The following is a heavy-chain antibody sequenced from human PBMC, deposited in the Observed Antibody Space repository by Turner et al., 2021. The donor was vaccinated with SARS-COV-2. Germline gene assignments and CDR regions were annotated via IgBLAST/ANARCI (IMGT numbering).Heavy chain of an antibody. Sequence: QVQLVESGGGVVQPGRSLRLSCAASGFTFSSYGMHWVRQAPGKGLEWVAVISYDGSNKYYADSVKGRFTISRDNSKNTLYLQMNSLRAEDTAVYYCAKGGWDYDILTGSYFDYWGQGTLVTVSS. V-gene: IGHV3-30*18. J-gene: IGHJ4*02. CDR2: ISYDGSNK. D-gene: IGHD3-9*01. CDR1: GFTFSSYG. CDR3: AKGGWDYDILTGSYFDY.